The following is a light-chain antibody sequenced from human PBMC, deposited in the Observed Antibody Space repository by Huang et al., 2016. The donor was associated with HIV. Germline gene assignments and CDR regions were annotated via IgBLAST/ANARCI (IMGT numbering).Light chain of an antibody. CDR3: LQYYSVPQT. Sequence: DIVMTQSPDSLAVSPGERATINCKSSQSLLYSLSKKNYLAWFQQKPGRPPKLLIYWATTREAGVPDRFSGSGSGTDFTLTINNLQAEDVAVYFCLQYYSVPQTFGHGTKVEIK. V-gene: IGKV4-1*01. CDR1: QSLLYSLSKKNY. J-gene: IGKJ1*01. CDR2: WAT.